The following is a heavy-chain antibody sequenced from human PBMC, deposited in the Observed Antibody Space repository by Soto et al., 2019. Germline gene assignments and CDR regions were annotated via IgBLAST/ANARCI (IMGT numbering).Heavy chain of an antibody. CDR3: ARARESRVSGDYDFDYCDY. V-gene: IGHV4-31*03. CDR2: IYNSGNT. D-gene: IGHD5-12*01. CDR1: GVSVTSSGYS. J-gene: IGHJ4*02. Sequence: QVQLQESGPGLVKPSQSLSLTCTVSGVSVTSSGYSWSWIRQHPGKGLEWIGYIYNSGNTYPNPSLSSRVTISVDTSDNQFSLKLSSVTAADTAVYYCARARESRVSGDYDFDYCDYWGQGILVTVSS.